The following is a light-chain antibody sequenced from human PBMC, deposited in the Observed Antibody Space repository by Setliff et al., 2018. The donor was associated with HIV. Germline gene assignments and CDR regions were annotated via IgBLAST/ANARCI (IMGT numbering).Light chain of an antibody. Sequence: QSALTQPPSASGTPGQRVTISCSGSSSNIGSNYVYWYQQFPGTAPKLHIYRNNQRPSGVPDRFSGSKSGTSASLAISGLRSEDEADYYCAAWDVSLSGVLFGGGTQRTVL. V-gene: IGLV1-47*01. CDR2: RNN. J-gene: IGLJ2*01. CDR1: SSNIGSNY. CDR3: AAWDVSLSGVL.